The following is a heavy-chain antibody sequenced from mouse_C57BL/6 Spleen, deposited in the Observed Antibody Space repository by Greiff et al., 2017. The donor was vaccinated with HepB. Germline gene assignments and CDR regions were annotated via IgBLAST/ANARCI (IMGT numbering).Heavy chain of an antibody. CDR3: ARWRQGAMYY. D-gene: IGHD3-2*01. CDR2: IDPSDSYT. Sequence: QVQLQQPGAELVKPGASVKLSCKASGYTFTSYWMQWVKQRPGQGLEWIGEIDPSDSYTNYNQKFKGKATLTVDTSSSTAYMQLSSLTSEDSAVYYCARWRQGAMYYWGEGTPVTVSS. CDR1: GYTFTSYW. J-gene: IGHJ4*01. V-gene: IGHV1-50*01.